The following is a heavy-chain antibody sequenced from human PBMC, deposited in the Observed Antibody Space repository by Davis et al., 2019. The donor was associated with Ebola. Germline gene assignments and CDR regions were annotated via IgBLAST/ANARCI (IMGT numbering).Heavy chain of an antibody. Sequence: GESLKISCAASGFTFSNYAMTWVRQAPGKGLEWVSAITGSGGSTYYADYLKGRFTISRDNAKNSRYLQMNSLRAEDTAVYYCARDRSGDIVVVPAAMNPWGQGTLVTVSS. CDR3: ARDRSGDIVVVPAAMNP. CDR2: ITGSGGST. CDR1: GFTFSNYA. J-gene: IGHJ5*02. V-gene: IGHV3-23*01. D-gene: IGHD2-2*01.